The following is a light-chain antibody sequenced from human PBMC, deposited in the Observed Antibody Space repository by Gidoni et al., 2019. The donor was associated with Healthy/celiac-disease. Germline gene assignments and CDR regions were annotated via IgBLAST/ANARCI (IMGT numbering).Light chain of an antibody. CDR3: QQYNYWPPWT. CDR1: QRVSSN. CDR2: GAS. Sequence: ELVMTQSPATLSVSPGERATLPCRASQRVSSNLAGYQPKPGQAPRLLIYGASTRATGIPAWFSGSGSWTEFTLPISSLQSEGFAVYYCQQYNYWPPWTFGQGTKLEIK. J-gene: IGKJ1*01. V-gene: IGKV3-15*01.